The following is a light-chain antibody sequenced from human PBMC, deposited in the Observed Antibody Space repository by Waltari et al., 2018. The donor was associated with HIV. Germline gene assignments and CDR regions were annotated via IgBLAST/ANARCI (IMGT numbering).Light chain of an antibody. J-gene: IGKJ1*01. CDR1: YSVSSIY. CDR2: GAS. V-gene: IGKV3-20*01. Sequence: EIVVQQSSRTVPSSPGVKAPLPCTASYSVSSIYLAWYQQTPGQAPRLLIYGASSRATGIPDRFSGSGSGTDFTLTISRLEPEDFAVYYCQQYGSSPWTFGQGTKVEIK. CDR3: QQYGSSPWT.